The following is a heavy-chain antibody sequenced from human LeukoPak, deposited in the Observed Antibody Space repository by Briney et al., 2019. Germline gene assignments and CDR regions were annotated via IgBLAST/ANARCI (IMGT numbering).Heavy chain of an antibody. CDR1: GFTFSNFG. CDR2: ITSGVGIT. D-gene: IGHD3-10*01. CDR3: AKGDYYDFHY. V-gene: IGHV3-23*01. Sequence: GGSLRLSCAASGFTFSNFGMNWVRQAPGKGLEWVSIITSGVGITYYADSVKGRFTISRDNSKNTLYLQMNSLRAEDTAVYYCAKGDYYDFHYWGQGTLVTVSS. J-gene: IGHJ4*02.